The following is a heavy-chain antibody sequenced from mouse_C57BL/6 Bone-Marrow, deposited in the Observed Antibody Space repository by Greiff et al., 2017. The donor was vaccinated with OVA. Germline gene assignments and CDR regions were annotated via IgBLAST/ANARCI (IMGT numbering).Heavy chain of an antibody. Sequence: QVQLQQPGAELVKPGASVKLSCKASGYTFTSYWMHWVKQRPGQGLEWIGMIHPNSGSTNYNEKFKSKATLTVDKSSSTAYMQLSSLTSEDSAVYYCARASIYYYGHYYFDYWGQGTTLTVSS. D-gene: IGHD1-1*01. CDR3: ARASIYYYGHYYFDY. J-gene: IGHJ2*01. V-gene: IGHV1-64*01. CDR2: IHPNSGST. CDR1: GYTFTSYW.